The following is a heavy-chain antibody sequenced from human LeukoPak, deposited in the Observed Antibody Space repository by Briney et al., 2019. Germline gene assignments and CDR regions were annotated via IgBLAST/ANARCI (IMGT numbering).Heavy chain of an antibody. CDR1: EFTFSSYG. Sequence: TGGSLRLSCAASEFTFSSYGMHWVRQAPGKGLEWVAFIRCDGSDKYYADSVKGRFTISRDNSKNTLYLQMNSLRAEDTAVYYCAKAGQNSGWVFDPWGQGTLVTVSS. J-gene: IGHJ5*02. V-gene: IGHV3-30*02. D-gene: IGHD5-12*01. CDR2: IRCDGSDK. CDR3: AKAGQNSGWVFDP.